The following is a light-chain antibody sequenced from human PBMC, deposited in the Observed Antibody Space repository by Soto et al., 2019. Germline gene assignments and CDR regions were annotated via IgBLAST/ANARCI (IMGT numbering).Light chain of an antibody. Sequence: EIVMTQSPATLSVSPGERATLSCRASQSVRSSLAWYQQKPDQAPRLLIYGASTRAPGIPARFDGSGSGTDFTLTISSLEPEDFAVYYCQKRSNWPLTFGQVTRLEIK. CDR2: GAS. V-gene: IGKV3-11*01. CDR1: QSVRSS. CDR3: QKRSNWPLT. J-gene: IGKJ5*01.